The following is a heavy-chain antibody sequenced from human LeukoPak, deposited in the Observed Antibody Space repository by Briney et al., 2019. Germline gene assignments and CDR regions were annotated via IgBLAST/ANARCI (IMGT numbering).Heavy chain of an antibody. J-gene: IGHJ3*02. CDR3: AKVSLNMVNDAFDI. D-gene: IGHD4/OR15-4a*01. CDR2: IRYDGSRK. CDR1: GFIFSSYG. Sequence: GGSLRLSCAASGFIFSSYGMHWVRQAPDKGLEWVAFIRYDGSRKYYADSVKGRFTISRDNSKNTLYLQMNGLRAEDTAMYYCAKVSLNMVNDAFDIWGQGTMVSVSS. V-gene: IGHV3-30*02.